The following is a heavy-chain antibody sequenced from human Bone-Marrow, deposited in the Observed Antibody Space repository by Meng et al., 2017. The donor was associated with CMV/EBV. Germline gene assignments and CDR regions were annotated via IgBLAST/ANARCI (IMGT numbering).Heavy chain of an antibody. CDR2: LSYDGKKK. CDR1: GFTFSSYG. D-gene: IGHD3-3*01. CDR3: ARDTSDFWSGYHYYYYGMDV. J-gene: IGHJ6*02. Sequence: GGSLRLSCGASGFTFSSYGLHWVRQAPGKGLEWVAVLSYDGKKKSYADSVQGRITISRDNAKNSLYLQMNSLRAEDTVVYYCARDTSDFWSGYHYYYYGMDVWGQGTTVTGS. V-gene: IGHV3-30*04.